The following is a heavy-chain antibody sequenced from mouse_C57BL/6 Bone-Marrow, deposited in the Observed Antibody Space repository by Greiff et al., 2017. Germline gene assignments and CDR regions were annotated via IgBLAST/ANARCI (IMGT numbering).Heavy chain of an antibody. J-gene: IGHJ3*01. Sequence: EVKVEESGGGLVQPGGSMKLSCAASGFTFSDAWMDWVRQSPEQGLEWVAEISNKANNHPTYYAESVKGRFTISSDDSKSSVYLQMNSLRAEDTGIYYCSGYYGSSYVFAYWGQGTLVTVSA. D-gene: IGHD1-1*01. CDR1: GFTFSDAW. V-gene: IGHV6-6*01. CDR3: SGYYGSSYVFAY. CDR2: ISNKANNHPT.